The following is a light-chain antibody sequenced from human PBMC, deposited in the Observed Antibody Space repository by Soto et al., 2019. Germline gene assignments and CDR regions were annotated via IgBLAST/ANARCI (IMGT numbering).Light chain of an antibody. Sequence: QSVLTQPPSVSGAPGQRVTISCTGSSSNIGAGYDVHWYQQLPGTAPKLIIYGNSNRPSGVPDRFSGSKSGTSASLAITKLQAEDEAGYYCQSYDSSLSVVFGGGTKLTVL. V-gene: IGLV1-40*01. CDR1: SSNIGAGYD. CDR2: GNS. J-gene: IGLJ2*01. CDR3: QSYDSSLSVV.